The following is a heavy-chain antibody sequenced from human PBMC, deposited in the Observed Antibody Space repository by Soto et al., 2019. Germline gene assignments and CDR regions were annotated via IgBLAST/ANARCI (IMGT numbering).Heavy chain of an antibody. J-gene: IGHJ6*02. CDR2: INPSGGST. CDR1: GYTFTSYY. CDR3: ARNYDSSGYKYYYYYGMDG. Sequence: ASVKVSCKASGYTFTSYYMHWVRQAPGQGLEWMGIINPSGGSTSYAQKFQGRVTMTRDTSTSTVYMELSSLRSEDTAVYYCARNYDSSGYKYYYYYGMDGWGQGTTVTVSS. V-gene: IGHV1-46*01. D-gene: IGHD3-22*01.